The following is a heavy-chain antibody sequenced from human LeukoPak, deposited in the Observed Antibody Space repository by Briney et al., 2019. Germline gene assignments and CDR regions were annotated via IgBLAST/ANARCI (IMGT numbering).Heavy chain of an antibody. J-gene: IGHJ4*02. Sequence: GRSLRLSCAASGFTFSSYTMHWVRQAPGKGLEWVAVISYDGSNKYYADSVKGRFTISRDNSKNTLYLQMNSLRAEDTAVYYCARVRSLWDEFYYFDYWGQGTLVTVSS. D-gene: IGHD1-26*01. CDR1: GFTFSSYT. V-gene: IGHV3-30-3*01. CDR3: ARVRSLWDEFYYFDY. CDR2: ISYDGSNK.